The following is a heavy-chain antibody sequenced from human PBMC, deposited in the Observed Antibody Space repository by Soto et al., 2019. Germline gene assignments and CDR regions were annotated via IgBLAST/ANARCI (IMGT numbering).Heavy chain of an antibody. V-gene: IGHV3-21*01. D-gene: IGHD2-15*01. CDR3: ARAPKVAAIYH. Sequence: GGSLRLSCAASGFTFSSYSMNWVRQAPGKGLEWVSSISSSSSYIYYADSVKGRFTISRDNAKNSLYLQMNSLRAEDTAVYYCARAPKVAAIYHWGQGTLVTVSS. CDR1: GFTFSSYS. CDR2: ISSSSSYI. J-gene: IGHJ5*02.